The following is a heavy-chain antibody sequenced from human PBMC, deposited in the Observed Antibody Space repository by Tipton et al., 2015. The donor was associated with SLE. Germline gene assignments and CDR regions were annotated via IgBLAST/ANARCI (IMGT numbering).Heavy chain of an antibody. Sequence: SLRLSCTASGFTFSSYSMNWVRQAPGKGLEWVSSISDGGDYILYADAVKGRLTISRDNAKNFLYLQMNSLRAEDTAVYYCARDPHPLTGYYPDFDYWGQGTLVTVSS. D-gene: IGHD3-9*01. J-gene: IGHJ4*02. CDR1: GFTFSSYS. V-gene: IGHV3-21*03. CDR2: ISDGGDYI. CDR3: ARDPHPLTGYYPDFDY.